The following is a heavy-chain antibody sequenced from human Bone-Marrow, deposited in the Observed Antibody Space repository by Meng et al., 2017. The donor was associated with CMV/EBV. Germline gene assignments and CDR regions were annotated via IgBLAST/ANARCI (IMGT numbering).Heavy chain of an antibody. CDR2: IIPIFGTA. D-gene: IGHD5-12*01. CDR3: ARGGGYDFDY. V-gene: IGHV1-69*01. J-gene: IGHJ4*02. Sequence: GQLVQSGAEVKKPGSSGKVSCKGCGGSVSSYAISWVRQAPGQGLELMGVIIPIFGTANYAQKFQGRVTITADESTSTAYMELSSLRSEDTAVYYCARGGGYDFDYWGQGTLVTVSS. CDR1: GGSVSSYA.